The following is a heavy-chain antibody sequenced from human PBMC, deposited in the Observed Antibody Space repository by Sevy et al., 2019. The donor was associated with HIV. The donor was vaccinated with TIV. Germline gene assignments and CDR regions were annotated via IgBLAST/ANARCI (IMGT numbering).Heavy chain of an antibody. J-gene: IGHJ3*02. CDR3: AKGSRATDSAFDI. D-gene: IGHD3-22*01. CDR1: GFIFTNYG. Sequence: GGSRRLSCAASGFIFTNYGMHWVRQAPGKGLEWVAVISHDGSLKYYADSVRGRVTISRDSSKNTVSLQMNSLRLEDTAVYYCAKGSRATDSAFDIWGQGTMVTVSS. CDR2: ISHDGSLK. V-gene: IGHV3-30*18.